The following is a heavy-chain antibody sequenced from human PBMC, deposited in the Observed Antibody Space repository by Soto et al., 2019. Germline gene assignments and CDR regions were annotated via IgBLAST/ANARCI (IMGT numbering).Heavy chain of an antibody. V-gene: IGHV1-8*01. CDR1: GYTFTTYV. CDR2: MNPYTGKA. D-gene: IGHD6-25*01. Sequence: QVQLVQSGAEVKRPGASLKVSCQASGYTFTTYVINWVRQAPGQGLEWMGWMNPYTGKAGYAQKFQGRVTMTRDNSISTAYMELSSLRSEDTAVYYCARRKERSGPNYFDYWGLGTLVTVSS. CDR3: ARRKERSGPNYFDY. J-gene: IGHJ4*02.